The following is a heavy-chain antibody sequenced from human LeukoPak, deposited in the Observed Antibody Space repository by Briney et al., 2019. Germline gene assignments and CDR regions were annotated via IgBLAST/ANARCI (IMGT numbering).Heavy chain of an antibody. V-gene: IGHV4-61*01. CDR3: ARDLTDYDIATGYRYRNWFDP. J-gene: IGHJ5*02. CDR1: GYSISSGYY. D-gene: IGHD3-9*01. CDR2: IYYSGST. Sequence: PSETLSLTCTVSGYSISSGYYWSWIRQPPGKGLEGIGYIYYSGSTNYNPSLKSRVTISVDTYKNPLSLKLSSVTAAAPSVYYCARDLTDYDIATGYRYRNWFDPWGQGTLVTVSS.